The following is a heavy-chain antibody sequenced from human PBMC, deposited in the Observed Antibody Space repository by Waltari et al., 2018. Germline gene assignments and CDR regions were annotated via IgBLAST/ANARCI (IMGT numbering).Heavy chain of an antibody. V-gene: IGHV3-7*02. D-gene: IGHD3-3*01. CDR1: GFTLSSYW. CDR2: IKQDGSEK. CDR3: ASTLTIFGVVLDY. Sequence: VQLVASGGGLVQPGGSLRLSCAASGFTLSSYWMTWVRRAPGKGLGWVANIKQDGSEKYYVDSVKGRFTISRDNAKNSLYLQMNSLRAEDTAVYYCASTLTIFGVVLDYWGQGTLVTVSS. J-gene: IGHJ4*02.